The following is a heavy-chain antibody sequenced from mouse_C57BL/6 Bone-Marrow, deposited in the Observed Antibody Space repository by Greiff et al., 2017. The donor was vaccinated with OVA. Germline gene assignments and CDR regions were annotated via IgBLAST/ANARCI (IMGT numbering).Heavy chain of an antibody. Sequence: LQESGAELARPGASVKLSCKASGYTFTSYGISWVKQRTGQGLEWIGEIYPRSGNTYYNEKFKGKATLTADKSSSTAYMELRSLTSEDSAVYFCARGPTPVRRGRFAYWGQGTLVTVSA. J-gene: IGHJ3*01. D-gene: IGHD2-14*01. CDR3: ARGPTPVRRGRFAY. CDR2: IYPRSGNT. CDR1: GYTFTSYG. V-gene: IGHV1-81*01.